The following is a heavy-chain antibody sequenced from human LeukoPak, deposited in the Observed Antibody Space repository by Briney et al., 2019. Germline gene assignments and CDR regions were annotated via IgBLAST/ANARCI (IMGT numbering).Heavy chain of an antibody. CDR2: IHASGST. CDR1: GGSISTYY. Sequence: PSETLSLTCTVSGGSISTYYWSWIRRPPGKGLEWIAYIHASGSTNYSPSLKSRITISVDTSKNQFSLKLGSVTAADTAVYYCARHDAGIAARPFDNWGQGTLVTVSS. D-gene: IGHD6-6*01. V-gene: IGHV4-4*09. CDR3: ARHDAGIAARPFDN. J-gene: IGHJ4*02.